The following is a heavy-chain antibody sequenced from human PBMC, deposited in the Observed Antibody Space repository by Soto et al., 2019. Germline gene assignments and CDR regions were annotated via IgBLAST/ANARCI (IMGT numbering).Heavy chain of an antibody. CDR2: ISAGGGYT. CDR3: AKVGLTVPAAD. Sequence: EVQLLESGGGSVQPGGSLRLSCAASGFTFNNFAMSWVRQPPGKGMEWLSSISAGGGYTYYADSVKGRFTISRDNSKNTLHLQMNSLRAEDTATYYCAKVGLTVPAADWGQRTLITVSS. V-gene: IGHV3-23*01. J-gene: IGHJ4*02. CDR1: GFTFNNFA. D-gene: IGHD2-2*01.